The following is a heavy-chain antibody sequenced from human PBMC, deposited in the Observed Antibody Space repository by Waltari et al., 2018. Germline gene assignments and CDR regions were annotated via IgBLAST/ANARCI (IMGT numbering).Heavy chain of an antibody. Sequence: EVQLAESGGVLVQPGRSLRRACVVSGSFYDDYDMSGGRQVQGKGLEWVSGIYWNSGSTGYADSVKGRFTISRDKAKNSMFLQMNSLRVEDTALYYCLADNLVLITADYWGQGTLVTVSS. CDR2: IYWNSGST. J-gene: IGHJ4*02. CDR3: LADNLVLITADY. CDR1: GSFYDDYD. V-gene: IGHV3-9*01. D-gene: IGHD2-8*01.